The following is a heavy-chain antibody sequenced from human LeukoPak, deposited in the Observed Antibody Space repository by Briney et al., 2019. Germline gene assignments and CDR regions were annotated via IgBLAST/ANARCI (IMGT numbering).Heavy chain of an antibody. CDR3: ARGPVSGYYFYDY. CDR2: ISSSSSYI. J-gene: IGHJ4*02. CDR1: GFTFSSYS. D-gene: IGHD3-3*01. V-gene: IGHV3-21*01. Sequence: KSGGSLRLSCAASGFTFSSYSMNWVRQAPGKGLEWVSSISSSSSYIYYADSVKGRFTISRDNAKNSLYLQMNSLRAEDTAVYYCARGPVSGYYFYDYWGQGTLVTVSS.